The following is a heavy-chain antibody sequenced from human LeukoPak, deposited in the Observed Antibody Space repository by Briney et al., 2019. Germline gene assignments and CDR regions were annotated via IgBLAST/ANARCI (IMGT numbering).Heavy chain of an antibody. J-gene: IGHJ3*02. Sequence: PSEPLSLTCTVSGGSISNYYWTWLRKPPGKGLEWIGYIYHGGSTRYSPSLKSRVTISGDASKKEFSLSLNSVTAAVTAVYYCAWGQWRGGTGYYVAFDIWGDGRMV. V-gene: IGHV4-59*08. CDR2: IYHGGST. D-gene: IGHD2-15*01. CDR3: AWGQWRGGTGYYVAFDI. CDR1: GGSISNYY.